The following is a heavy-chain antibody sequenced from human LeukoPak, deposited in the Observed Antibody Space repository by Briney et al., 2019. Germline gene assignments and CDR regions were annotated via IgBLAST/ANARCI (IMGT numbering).Heavy chain of an antibody. V-gene: IGHV4-39*01. CDR3: VRHYPHSDYVFDY. Sequence: SETLSLTCTVSGGSITSSSYEWGWIRQPPGKGLEWTASIYYSGSTYYNPSLKSRVTISVDTSKNQFSLKLSSVTAADTAVYYCVRHYPHSDYVFDYWGQGTLVTVSS. J-gene: IGHJ4*02. D-gene: IGHD5-12*01. CDR2: IYYSGST. CDR1: GGSITSSSYE.